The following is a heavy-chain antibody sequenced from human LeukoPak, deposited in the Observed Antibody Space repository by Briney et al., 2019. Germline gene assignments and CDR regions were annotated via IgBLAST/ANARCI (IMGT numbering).Heavy chain of an antibody. J-gene: IGHJ5*02. CDR2: INHSGST. D-gene: IGHD3-10*01. CDR1: GGSFSGYY. Sequence: SETLSLTCAVYGGSFSGYYWSWIRQPPGKGREWMGEINHSGSTNYNPSLKSRVTISVDTSKNQFSLKLSSVTAADTAVYYCARGSPYGRNWFDPWGQGTLVTVSS. V-gene: IGHV4-34*01. CDR3: ARGSPYGRNWFDP.